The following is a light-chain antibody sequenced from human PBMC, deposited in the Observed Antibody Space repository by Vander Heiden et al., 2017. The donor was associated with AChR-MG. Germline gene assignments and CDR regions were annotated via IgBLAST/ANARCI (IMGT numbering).Light chain of an antibody. CDR1: SSDVGGYNY. Sequence: QSALTQPASVPGSPGQSVTISCTGTSSDVGGYNYVSWYQQHPGKAPKLMIYDVINRPSGVSNRFSGSKSGNTASLTISGLQAEDEADYYCSSYTSSSTLVFGGGTKLNVL. V-gene: IGLV2-14*03. CDR3: SSYTSSSTLV. CDR2: DVI. J-gene: IGLJ2*01.